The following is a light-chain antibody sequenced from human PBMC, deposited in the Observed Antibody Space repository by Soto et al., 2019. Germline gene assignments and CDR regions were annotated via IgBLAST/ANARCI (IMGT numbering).Light chain of an antibody. Sequence: EIVMRQSPATLSVSPGERSTLSWRASQSVSSSLAWYHQKPGQAPRLLIYDASTRATGIPARFSGSGSGTEFTLTISSLQSEDFAVYYCQQYNNWPRTFGQGTKVDIK. CDR1: QSVSSS. J-gene: IGKJ1*01. CDR3: QQYNNWPRT. V-gene: IGKV3-15*01. CDR2: DAS.